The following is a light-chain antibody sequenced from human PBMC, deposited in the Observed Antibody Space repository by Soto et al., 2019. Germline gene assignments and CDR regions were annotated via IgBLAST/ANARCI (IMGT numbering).Light chain of an antibody. CDR3: QQYNYWPGT. CDR2: GAS. J-gene: IGKJ1*01. V-gene: IGKV3-15*01. CDR1: RSVRSN. Sequence: EILTTQSPATLSVSPGERATLSCKASRSVRSNLAWYQQIPGQAPRLLISGASTRATGITDRFSGSGSGTEFTLTINSLQSEDFAVYYCQQYNYWPGTFGQGTKVDIK.